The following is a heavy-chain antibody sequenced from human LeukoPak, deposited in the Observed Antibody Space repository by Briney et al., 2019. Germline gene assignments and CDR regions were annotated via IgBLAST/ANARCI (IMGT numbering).Heavy chain of an antibody. J-gene: IGHJ4*02. CDR2: ISYDGSNK. D-gene: IGHD3-22*01. CDR3: AKDQIMFPNYYDTSGYYPDY. V-gene: IGHV3-30*18. Sequence: PGGSLRLSCAASGFTFSSFDMHWVRQAPGKGLEWVAVISYDGSNKYYADSVKGRFAISRDNSKNTLYLQLNSLRAEDTAVYYCAKDQIMFPNYYDTSGYYPDYWGQGTLVTVSS. CDR1: GFTFSSFD.